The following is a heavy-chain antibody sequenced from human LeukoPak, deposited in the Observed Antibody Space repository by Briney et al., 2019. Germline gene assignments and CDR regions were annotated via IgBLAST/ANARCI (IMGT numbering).Heavy chain of an antibody. D-gene: IGHD2-2*01. V-gene: IGHV3-23*01. CDR2: ISGSGGST. Sequence: GGSLRLFCAASGFTFSSHLMNWVRHAPGKGLEWVSGISGSGGSTYYADSVKGGFIVSRDNSKNTLYLQMNSLRAEDTAVYYCAKAAIVVVPAAPFDYWGQGTLVTVSS. CDR1: GFTFSSHL. CDR3: AKAAIVVVPAAPFDY. J-gene: IGHJ4*02.